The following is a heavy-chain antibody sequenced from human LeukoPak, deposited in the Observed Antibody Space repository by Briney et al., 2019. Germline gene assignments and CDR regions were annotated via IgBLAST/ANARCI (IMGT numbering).Heavy chain of an antibody. V-gene: IGHV3-15*01. D-gene: IGHD3-10*01. CDR3: TVVNYGSGSYPLGS. Sequence: GGSLRLSCAASGFTLSSYWMSWVRQAPGKGLELVARIKNKPDGGTSDYTAPVKGRFTISRDDSKSTLYLQMNSLKTEDTAVYYCTVVNYGSGSYPLGSWGQGTLVTVSS. CDR2: IKNKPDGGTS. J-gene: IGHJ5*02. CDR1: GFTLSSYW.